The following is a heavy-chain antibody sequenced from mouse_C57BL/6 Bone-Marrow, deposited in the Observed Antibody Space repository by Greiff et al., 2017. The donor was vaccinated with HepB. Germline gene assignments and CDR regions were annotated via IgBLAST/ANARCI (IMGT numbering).Heavy chain of an antibody. CDR1: GFSLTSYA. V-gene: IGHV2-9-1*01. CDR2: IWTGGGT. CDR3: ARKQGPFYDYGFDY. Sequence: VMLKESGPGLVAPSQSLSITCIVSGFSLTSYAISWVRQPPGKGLEWLGVIWTGGGTNYNSALKSRLSISKDNSKSQVFLKMNSLKTDDTARYYCARKQGPFYDYGFDYWGHGTTLTVSS. J-gene: IGHJ2*01. D-gene: IGHD2-4*01.